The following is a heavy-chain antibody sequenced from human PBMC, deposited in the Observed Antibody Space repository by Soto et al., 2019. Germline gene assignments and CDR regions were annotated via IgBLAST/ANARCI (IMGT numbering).Heavy chain of an antibody. D-gene: IGHD6-13*01. CDR1: GGSFSGYY. V-gene: IGHV4-34*01. CDR3: ARGARIAAASGWFDP. CDR2: INHSGST. J-gene: IGHJ5*02. Sequence: SETLSLTCAVYGGSFSGYYWSWIRQPPGKGLEWIGEINHSGSTNYNPSLKSRVTISVDTSKNQFSLKLSSVTAADTAVYYCARGARIAAASGWFDPWGQGTLVTVSS.